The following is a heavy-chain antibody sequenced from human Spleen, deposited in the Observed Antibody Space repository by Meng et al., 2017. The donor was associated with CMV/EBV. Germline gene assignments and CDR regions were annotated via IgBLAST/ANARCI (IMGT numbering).Heavy chain of an antibody. Sequence: GESLKISCAASGFTFSDYYMSWIRQAPGKGLEWVSYISSTTNAIYYADSVKGRFTISRDNAKNSLYFQMNSLRAEDTAVYYCARGHYGLDVWGQGTTVTVSS. V-gene: IGHV3-11*01. CDR3: ARGHYGLDV. CDR1: GFTFSDYY. CDR2: ISSTTNAI. J-gene: IGHJ6*02.